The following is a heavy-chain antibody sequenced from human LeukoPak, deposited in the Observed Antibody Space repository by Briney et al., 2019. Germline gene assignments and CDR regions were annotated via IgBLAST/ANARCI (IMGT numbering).Heavy chain of an antibody. D-gene: IGHD3-10*01. J-gene: IGHJ4*02. CDR1: GYTFTNYD. V-gene: IGHV1-8*01. CDR3: ARDLTSHYFDY. CDR2: MNPNSGNT. Sequence: ASVKVSCKASGYTFTNYDINWVRQATGQGLEWMGWMNPNSGNTNYAQKFQGRVTMTRNTSISTAYMELSSLRSEDTAVYYCARDLTSHYFDYWGQGTLVTVSS.